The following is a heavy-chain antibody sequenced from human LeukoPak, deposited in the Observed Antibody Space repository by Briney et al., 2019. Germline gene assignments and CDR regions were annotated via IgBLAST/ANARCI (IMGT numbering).Heavy chain of an antibody. Sequence: SQTLSLTCTVSGGSSSSDNFYWSWIRKPAGKGLEWIGRFYASGKNDYSPSLRGRVTISADTSKNQFSLKLTSVTAADTAIYYCAREPVGAPRYFDYWGQGTLVTVSS. V-gene: IGHV4-61*02. D-gene: IGHD1-26*01. J-gene: IGHJ4*02. CDR1: GGSSSSDNFY. CDR2: FYASGKN. CDR3: AREPVGAPRYFDY.